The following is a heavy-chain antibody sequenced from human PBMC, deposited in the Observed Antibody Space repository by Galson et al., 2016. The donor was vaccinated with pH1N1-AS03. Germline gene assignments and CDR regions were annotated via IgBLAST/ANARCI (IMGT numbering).Heavy chain of an antibody. V-gene: IGHV3-23*01. J-gene: IGHJ3*02. CDR2: ISFSGGST. D-gene: IGHD6-19*01. CDR1: EFSLPNYG. CDR3: AKDIWRAAVAGSGALDM. Sequence: SLRLSCAASEFSLPNYGMYWVRQAPGKGLEWVSSISFSGGSTYYADSVKGRFTISRDISKNTVYLEMRSLRGDDTAIYYCAKDIWRAAVAGSGALDMWGHGTMVTVSS.